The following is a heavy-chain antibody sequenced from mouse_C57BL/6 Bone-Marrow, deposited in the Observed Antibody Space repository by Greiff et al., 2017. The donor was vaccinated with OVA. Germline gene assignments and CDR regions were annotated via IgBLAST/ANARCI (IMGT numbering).Heavy chain of an antibody. CDR3: AREGAYYSKGFAY. CDR2: INPGSGGT. CDR1: GYAFTNYL. Sequence: VQLQQSGAELVRPGTSVKVSCTASGYAFTNYLIAWVKQRPGQGLEWIGVINPGSGGTNYNEKFKGKATLTADKSSSTAYMQLSSLTSEDSAVYFCAREGAYYSKGFAYWGQGTLVTVSA. J-gene: IGHJ3*01. D-gene: IGHD2-5*01. V-gene: IGHV1-54*01.